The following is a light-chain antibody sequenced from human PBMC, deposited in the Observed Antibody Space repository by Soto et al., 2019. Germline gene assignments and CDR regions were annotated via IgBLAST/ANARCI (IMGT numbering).Light chain of an antibody. J-gene: IGKJ1*01. CDR1: QSVSSTS. V-gene: IGKV3-20*01. Sequence: EIVMTQSPATLSVSPGARAPLSCRARQSVSSTSLAWYQQKPGQAPRLLIYGASSRATGIPDRFSGSGSGTDFTLTISRLEPEDFAVYYCQQYNNWPPWTFGQGTKVDIK. CDR3: QQYNNWPPWT. CDR2: GAS.